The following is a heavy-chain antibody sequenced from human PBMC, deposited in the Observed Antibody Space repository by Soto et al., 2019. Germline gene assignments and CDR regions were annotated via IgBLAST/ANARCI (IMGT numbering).Heavy chain of an antibody. Sequence: QITLKESGPTLVKPTQTLTLTCTFSGFSLSTSEVSVGWIRQPPGKALEWLALIYWDADKRYSPPLKSRLTTTHDTSKHQVVLTMSSMDPVDTATYYCAQGTLVRGSFASWGQGTLVTVSS. CDR2: IYWDADK. J-gene: IGHJ4*02. CDR3: AQGTLVRGSFAS. CDR1: GFSLSTSEVS. V-gene: IGHV2-5*02. D-gene: IGHD3-10*01.